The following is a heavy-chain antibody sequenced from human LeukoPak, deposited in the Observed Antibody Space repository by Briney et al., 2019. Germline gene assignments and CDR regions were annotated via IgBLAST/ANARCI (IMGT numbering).Heavy chain of an antibody. V-gene: IGHV4-61*01. CDR3: ARVYYGSGSYRFDY. J-gene: IGHJ4*02. CDR1: GGSVSSGSFY. D-gene: IGHD3-10*01. CDR2: IYYSETT. Sequence: SETLSLTCTVSGGSVSSGSFYWSWIRQPPGKGLEWIGCIYYSETTNFNPSLKSRVTISVDTSKNQFSLKLSSLTAANTAVYYCARVYYGSGSYRFDYWGQGTLVTASS.